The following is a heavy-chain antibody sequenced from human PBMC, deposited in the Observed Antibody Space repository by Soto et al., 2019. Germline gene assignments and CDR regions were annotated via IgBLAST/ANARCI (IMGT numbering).Heavy chain of an antibody. CDR1: GFTFSSYS. J-gene: IGHJ6*02. D-gene: IGHD6-13*01. V-gene: IGHV3-21*01. CDR3: ARDGVAAAGDYYYYGMDV. Sequence: GGSLRLSXAASGFTFSSYSMNWVRQAPGKGLEWVSSISSSSSYIYYADSVKGRFTISRDNAKNSLYLQMNSLRAEDTAVYYCARDGVAAAGDYYYYGMDVWGQGTTVTVSS. CDR2: ISSSSSYI.